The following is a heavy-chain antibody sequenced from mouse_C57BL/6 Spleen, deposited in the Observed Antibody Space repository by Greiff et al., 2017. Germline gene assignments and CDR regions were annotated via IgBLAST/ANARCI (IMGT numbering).Heavy chain of an antibody. D-gene: IGHD1-1*01. CDR2: INPNNGGT. V-gene: IGHV1-22*01. Sequence: VQLKESGPELVKPGASVKISCKASGYSFTGYYMNWVKQSPEKSLEWIGYINPNNGGTSYNQKFKGKATLTVNKSSSTAYMELRSLTSEDSAVYYCARDYYGSSPWFAYWGQGTLVTVSA. CDR1: GYSFTGYY. J-gene: IGHJ3*01. CDR3: ARDYYGSSPWFAY.